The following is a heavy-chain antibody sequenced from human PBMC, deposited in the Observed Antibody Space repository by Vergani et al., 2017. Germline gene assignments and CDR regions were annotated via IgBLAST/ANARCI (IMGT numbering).Heavy chain of an antibody. CDR1: GFSVSDNY. V-gene: IGHV3-66*01. CDR3: VRREGHNQAPFDN. J-gene: IGHJ4*02. CDR2: LSVVGTS. D-gene: IGHD5-24*01. Sequence: EVRLVDSGGGLVQPGGSLRLSCAASGFSVSDNYMSWVRPAPGKGPEWVCILSVVGTSDYADSVKGRFTISRDNAKNSLYLQMNSLRDGDTALYFCVRREGHNQAPFDNWGQGTLVIVSS.